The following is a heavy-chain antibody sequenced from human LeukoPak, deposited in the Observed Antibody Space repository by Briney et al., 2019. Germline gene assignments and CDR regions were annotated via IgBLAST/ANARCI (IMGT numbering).Heavy chain of an antibody. V-gene: IGHV1-46*01. CDR1: EYTFTSYY. Sequence: ASVKVSCKASEYTFTSYYMHWVRQAPGQGLEWMGIINPSGGSTSYAQKFQGRVTMTRDTSTSTVYMELSSLRSEDTAVYYCARDGGSDAFDIWGQGTMVTVSS. CDR3: ARDGGSDAFDI. CDR2: INPSGGST. J-gene: IGHJ3*02.